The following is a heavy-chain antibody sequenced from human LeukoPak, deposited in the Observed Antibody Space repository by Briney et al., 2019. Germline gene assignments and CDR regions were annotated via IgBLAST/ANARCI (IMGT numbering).Heavy chain of an antibody. CDR2: IYYSGST. Sequence: PSETLSLTCTVSGGSIRSSYYWGWIRQPPGKGLEWIGSIYYSGSTYYNPSLKSRVTISVDTSKNQFSLKLSSVTAADTAVYYCARTKLAVAGYFDYWGQGTLVTVSS. CDR1: GGSIRSSYY. J-gene: IGHJ4*02. CDR3: ARTKLAVAGYFDY. V-gene: IGHV4-39*07. D-gene: IGHD6-19*01.